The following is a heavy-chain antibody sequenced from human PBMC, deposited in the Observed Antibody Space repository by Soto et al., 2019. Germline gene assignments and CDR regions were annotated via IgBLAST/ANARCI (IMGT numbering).Heavy chain of an antibody. Sequence: SGPTLVNPTETPTLTCTVSGFSLSNARMGVSWIRQPPGKALEWLAHIFSNDEKSYSTSLKSRLTISKDTSKSQVVLTMTNMDPVDTATYYCARKLGVIAAPQYFDYWGQGTLVTVSS. CDR2: IFSNDEK. CDR3: ARKLGVIAAPQYFDY. D-gene: IGHD6-13*01. CDR1: GFSLSNARMG. J-gene: IGHJ4*02. V-gene: IGHV2-26*01.